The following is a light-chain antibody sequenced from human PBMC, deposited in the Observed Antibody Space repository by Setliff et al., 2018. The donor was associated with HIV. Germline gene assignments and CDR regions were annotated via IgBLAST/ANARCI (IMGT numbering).Light chain of an antibody. J-gene: IGKJ5*01. CDR1: QSVLYNSNNKNY. CDR2: WAS. CDR3: QQYYSIPPT. Sequence: DIVMTQSPDSLAVSLGERATINCKSSQSVLYNSNNKNYLTWYQQKPGQPPKLLIYWASTRESGVPDRFSGSGSGTDFTLTISSLQAEDVAIYYCQQYYSIPPTFGQGTRL. V-gene: IGKV4-1*01.